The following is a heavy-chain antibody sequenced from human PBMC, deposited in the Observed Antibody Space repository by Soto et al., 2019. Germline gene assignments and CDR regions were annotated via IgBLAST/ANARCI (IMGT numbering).Heavy chain of an antibody. D-gene: IGHD3-10*01. CDR1: GGSISSYY. CDR3: ARERGSGQTPPSGYYYYGMDV. J-gene: IGHJ6*02. Sequence: QVQLQESGPGLVKPSETLSLTCTVSGGSISSYYWSWIRQPPGKGLEWIGYIYYSGSTNYNPSLKSRVTISVDTSKNQFSLKLSSVTAADTAVYYCARERGSGQTPPSGYYYYGMDVWGQGTTVTVSS. V-gene: IGHV4-59*01. CDR2: IYYSGST.